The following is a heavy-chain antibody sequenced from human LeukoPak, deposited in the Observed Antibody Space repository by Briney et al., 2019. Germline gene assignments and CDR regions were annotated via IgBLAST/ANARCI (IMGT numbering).Heavy chain of an antibody. Sequence: PSETLSLTCTVSPGSLSISRYYSGWIRQPPGNGLEWIGSIYYSGSTYYNPSLKTRATISVDTSKNQFSLKPSSVTAADTAVYYCARVDDSSGYSFDYWGQGTLVTVSS. D-gene: IGHD3-22*01. CDR1: PGSLSISRYY. V-gene: IGHV4-39*01. J-gene: IGHJ4*02. CDR3: ARVDDSSGYSFDY. CDR2: IYYSGST.